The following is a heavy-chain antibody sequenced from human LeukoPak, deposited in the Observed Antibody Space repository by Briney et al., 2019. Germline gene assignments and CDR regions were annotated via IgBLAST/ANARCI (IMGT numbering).Heavy chain of an antibody. Sequence: SETLSLTCTVSGGSISSYYWSWIRQPPGKGLEWIGYIYYSGSTNYNPSLKSRVTISVDTSKNQFSLKLSSVTAADTAVYYCARDRYSGYDNYYYYDMDVWGQGTTVTVSS. V-gene: IGHV4-59*01. CDR3: ARDRYSGYDNYYYYDMDV. D-gene: IGHD5-12*01. CDR1: GGSISSYY. CDR2: IYYSGST. J-gene: IGHJ6*02.